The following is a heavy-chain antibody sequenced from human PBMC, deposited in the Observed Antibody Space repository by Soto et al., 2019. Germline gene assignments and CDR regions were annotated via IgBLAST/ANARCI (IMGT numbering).Heavy chain of an antibody. Sequence: EVQLLESGGGLVQPGGSLRLSCAASGFTFSSYAMSWVRQAPGKGLEWVSAISGSGGSTYYADSVKGRFTISRDNSKNRLDLQMNSLRAEDTAVYYCAKDHGAPSYCRSTSCLYCYFDLWGRGTLVTVSS. CDR3: AKDHGAPSYCRSTSCLYCYFDL. J-gene: IGHJ2*01. V-gene: IGHV3-23*01. D-gene: IGHD2-2*01. CDR1: GFTFSSYA. CDR2: ISGSGGST.